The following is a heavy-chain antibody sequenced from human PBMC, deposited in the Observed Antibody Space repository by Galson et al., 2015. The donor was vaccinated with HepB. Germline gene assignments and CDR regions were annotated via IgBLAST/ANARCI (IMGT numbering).Heavy chain of an antibody. CDR3: ARGESDYNILIGYYMTPTR. V-gene: IGHV3-23*01. Sequence: SLRLSCAASGFIFTSYAMSWVRQAPGKGLEWVSSISAGGGSTFYAGSVKGRLTISRDNSKNTLYLQMNSLRVEDTAVYYCARGESDYNILIGYYMTPTRWGQGTLVTVSS. CDR2: ISAGGGST. CDR1: GFIFTSYA. D-gene: IGHD3-9*01. J-gene: IGHJ4*02.